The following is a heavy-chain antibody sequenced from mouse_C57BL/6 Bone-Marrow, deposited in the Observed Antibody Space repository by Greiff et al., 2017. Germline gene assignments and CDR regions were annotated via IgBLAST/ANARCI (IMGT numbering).Heavy chain of an antibody. CDR2: IDPSDSYT. CDR3: AIYYGSSGDY. J-gene: IGHJ4*01. Sequence: QVQLQQPGAELVMPGASVKLSCKASGYTFTSYWMHWVKQRPGQGLEWIGEIDPSDSYTNYNQKFKGKSTLTVDKSSSTAYMQLSSLTSEDSAVDYCAIYYGSSGDYWGQGTSVTVSS. CDR1: GYTFTSYW. D-gene: IGHD1-1*01. V-gene: IGHV1-69*01.